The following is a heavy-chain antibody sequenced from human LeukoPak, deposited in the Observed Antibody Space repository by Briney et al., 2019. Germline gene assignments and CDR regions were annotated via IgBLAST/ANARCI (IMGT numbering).Heavy chain of an antibody. Sequence: SETLSLTCIVSGYSISSGYYWDWIRQPPGKGLEWIGTIYHSGSTYYNPSLKSRVTISVDTSKNQFSLKLRSVTAADTAVYYCARYHDYHKYLGYWGQGTLVTVSS. J-gene: IGHJ4*02. V-gene: IGHV4-38-2*02. CDR3: ARYHDYHKYLGY. CDR2: IYHSGST. CDR1: GYSISSGYY. D-gene: IGHD4-11*01.